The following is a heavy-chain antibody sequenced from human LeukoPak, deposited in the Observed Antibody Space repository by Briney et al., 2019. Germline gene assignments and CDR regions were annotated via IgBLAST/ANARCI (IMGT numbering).Heavy chain of an antibody. CDR1: GFTFCSFA. D-gene: IGHD6-13*01. CDR2: LSGSVGST. Sequence: QAGGSLRRSCAASGFTFCSFAMGWVPPAPGKGLEWGLALSGSVGSTFYVVYEKGRITITRDNPKNTLYLQMNSLRAEDTAVYYCATDLKAIGDRARSSWYRIGGSFDPWGQGTLVTVSS. V-gene: IGHV3-23*01. CDR3: ATDLKAIGDRARSSWYRIGGSFDP. J-gene: IGHJ5*02.